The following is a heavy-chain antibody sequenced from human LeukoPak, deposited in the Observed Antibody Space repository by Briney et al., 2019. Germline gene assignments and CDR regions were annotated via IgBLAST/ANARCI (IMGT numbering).Heavy chain of an antibody. CDR1: GYTFTSYG. V-gene: IGHV1-18*01. Sequence: ASVKVSCKASGYTFTSYGISWVRQAPGQGLEWMGWISAYNGNTNYAQKLQGRVTMTTDTSTSTAYMELRSLRSDDTAVYYCARGPGYCDFWSGYRHLFDYWGQGTLVTVSS. D-gene: IGHD3-3*01. CDR3: ARGPGYCDFWSGYRHLFDY. J-gene: IGHJ4*02. CDR2: ISAYNGNT.